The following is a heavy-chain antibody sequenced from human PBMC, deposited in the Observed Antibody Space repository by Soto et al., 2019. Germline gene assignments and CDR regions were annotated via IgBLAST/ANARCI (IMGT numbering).Heavy chain of an antibody. CDR1: GFTFDDFA. D-gene: IGHD3-10*01. Sequence: EVQLVESGGGLVQPGRSLRLSCVASGFTFDDFAMHWVRQAPGKGLEWVSGISWNSGIIIYADSVKGRFTISRDNAKNSLHLQMNSLIPEDTAEYYGAKDRGPGDTADGAEYMDPWGQETVVTFSS. CDR3: AKDRGPGDTADGAEYMDP. J-gene: IGHJ5*02. V-gene: IGHV3-9*01. CDR2: ISWNSGII.